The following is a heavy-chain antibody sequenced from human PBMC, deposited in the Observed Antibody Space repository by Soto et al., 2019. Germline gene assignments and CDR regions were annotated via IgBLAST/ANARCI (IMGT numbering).Heavy chain of an antibody. D-gene: IGHD4-17*01. Sequence: ESVGGVVQPGRSLRLSCEASGFTFNPYSMHWVRQPPGTGLEWLAAIWYDGTQKYYADSVKGRFIISRDNSKKTLYLEMNSLRAEDTAVYYCARAGGTTVTGLWHFDSWGQGTLVTVSS. V-gene: IGHV3-33*01. J-gene: IGHJ4*02. CDR1: GFTFNPYS. CDR2: IWYDGTQK. CDR3: ARAGGTTVTGLWHFDS.